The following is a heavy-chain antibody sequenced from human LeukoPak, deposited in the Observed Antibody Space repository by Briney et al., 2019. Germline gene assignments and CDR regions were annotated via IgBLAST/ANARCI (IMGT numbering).Heavy chain of an antibody. Sequence: PGGSLRLSCTASGFSVTDYYMNWIRQAPGKGLEWVGFIRSKAYGGTTEYAASVKGRFTISRDDSKSIAYLQMNSLKTEDTAVYYCTRDPSTVTYYMDVWGKGTTVTVSS. CDR1: GFSVTDYY. V-gene: IGHV3-49*03. CDR3: TRDPSTVTYYMDV. J-gene: IGHJ6*03. D-gene: IGHD4-17*01. CDR2: IRSKAYGGTT.